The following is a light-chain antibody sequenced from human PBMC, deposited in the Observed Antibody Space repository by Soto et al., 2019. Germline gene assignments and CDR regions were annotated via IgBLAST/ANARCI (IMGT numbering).Light chain of an antibody. V-gene: IGKV1-39*01. Sequence: DIQMTQSPSSLSASVGDRVTITCRASQTISTYLNWYQQKPGKAPKLLIYAASSLQSGVPSRFSGSGSVTDFTLTINSLQPEDFAAYYCEQSYTTPLAFGGGTKLEIK. CDR1: QTISTY. CDR3: EQSYTTPLA. J-gene: IGKJ4*01. CDR2: AAS.